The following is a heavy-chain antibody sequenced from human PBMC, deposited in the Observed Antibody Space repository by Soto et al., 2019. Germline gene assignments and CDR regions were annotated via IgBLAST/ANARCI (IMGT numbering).Heavy chain of an antibody. Sequence: EVQLVESGGGLVQPGGSLRLSCAASGFTFSSYWMHWVRQAPGKGLVWVSRINSDGSSTSYADSLKGRFTIPRDNAKNTLYFQMNSLRAEDTGVYYCARETYSRGLTGYYYYYMDVCGKGTTVTVSS. J-gene: IGHJ6*03. D-gene: IGHD6-19*01. V-gene: IGHV3-74*01. CDR2: INSDGSST. CDR1: GFTFSSYW. CDR3: ARETYSRGLTGYYYYYMDV.